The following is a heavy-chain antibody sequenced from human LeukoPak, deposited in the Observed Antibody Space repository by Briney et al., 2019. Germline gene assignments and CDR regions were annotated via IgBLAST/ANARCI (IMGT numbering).Heavy chain of an antibody. CDR3: ARKLPIAAAANWFDP. J-gene: IGHJ5*02. CDR2: INPNSGGT. V-gene: IGHV1-2*02. CDR1: GYSFTGHY. Sequence: GASVKVSCKASGYSFTGHYMHWVRQAPGQGLEWMGWINPNSGGTNYAQKFQGRVTMTRDTSISTAYMELSRLRSDDTAVHYCARKLPIAAAANWFDPWGQGTLVTVSS. D-gene: IGHD6-13*01.